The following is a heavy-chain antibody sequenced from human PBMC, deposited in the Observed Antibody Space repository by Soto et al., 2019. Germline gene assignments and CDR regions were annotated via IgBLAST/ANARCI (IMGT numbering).Heavy chain of an antibody. Sequence: EVLLLESGGGLVQPGGSLRLSCSASGFSFGSNSMAWVRQAPGKGLEWVASVSDTAHRIFHADSVKGRFTISRDNSRNRLYLQMNSLRAEDTALYYYVILALGKFDFWRPGSLVIVSS. D-gene: IGHD1-26*01. CDR2: VSDTAHRI. J-gene: IGHJ4*02. CDR3: VILALGKFDF. CDR1: GFSFGSNS. V-gene: IGHV3-23*01.